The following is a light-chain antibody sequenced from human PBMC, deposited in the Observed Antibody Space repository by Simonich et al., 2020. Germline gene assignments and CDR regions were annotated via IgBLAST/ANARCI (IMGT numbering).Light chain of an antibody. V-gene: IGLV6-57*03. CDR2: EDN. CDR3: QSYDSSNHRGV. Sequence: NFMLTQPHSVSESPGKTVTISCTRSSGSIASNYVQWYQQRPGSAPTPVIYEDNQRPSGVPDRFSGSIDSSSNSASLTISGLKTEDEAGYYCQSYDSSNHRGVFGGGTKLTVL. CDR1: SGSIASNY. J-gene: IGLJ2*01.